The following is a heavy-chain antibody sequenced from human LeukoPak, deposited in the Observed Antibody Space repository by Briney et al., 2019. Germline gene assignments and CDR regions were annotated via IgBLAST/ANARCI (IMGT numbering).Heavy chain of an antibody. Sequence: GAALRVSCAASGFTFSSYAMSWVRQAPGKGLEWVSTISGSGGGTYYADSVKGRFTISRDNSENTLYLQMNSLRAEDTAVYYCAKVLRLDAFDFWGQGTMVTVSS. CDR3: AKVLRLDAFDF. CDR1: GFTFSSYA. J-gene: IGHJ3*01. V-gene: IGHV3-23*01. CDR2: ISGSGGGT. D-gene: IGHD3-3*01.